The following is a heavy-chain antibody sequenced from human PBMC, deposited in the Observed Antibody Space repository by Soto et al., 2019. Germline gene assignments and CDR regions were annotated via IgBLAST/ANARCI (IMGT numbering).Heavy chain of an antibody. J-gene: IGHJ4*02. CDR3: ARDARYGDYPRGYYLDY. D-gene: IGHD4-17*01. Sequence: GGSLRLSCAASGFTFSSYGMHWVRQAPGKGLDWVAVIWDDGSNQYYADSVQGRFTIPRDNSKNTLYLQMNSLGAEDTAVYYCARDARYGDYPRGYYLDYWGQGTLVTVSS. CDR2: IWDDGSNQ. V-gene: IGHV3-33*01. CDR1: GFTFSSYG.